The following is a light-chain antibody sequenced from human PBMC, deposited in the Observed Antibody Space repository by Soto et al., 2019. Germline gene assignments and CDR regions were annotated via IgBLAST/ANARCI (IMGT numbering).Light chain of an antibody. V-gene: IGKV3-15*01. CDR3: QQYSNWPGT. Sequence: EIVMTQSPATLSVSPGERATLSCQASQSVSSNLAWYQHRPGQAPRLLIYGASTRATGIPARFSGSGSGTEFTLTISSLQSEDFAVYYCQQYSNWPGTFGQGTTVEIK. CDR1: QSVSSN. CDR2: GAS. J-gene: IGKJ1*01.